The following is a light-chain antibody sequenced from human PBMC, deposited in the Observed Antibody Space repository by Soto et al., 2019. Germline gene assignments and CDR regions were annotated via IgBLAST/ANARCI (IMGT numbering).Light chain of an antibody. CDR2: AAS. Sequence: DIQMTQSPSSLSASVGDRVTITCRASQSVNTYLHWYQQKAGQAPKLLIYAASNLQSGVPPRFSGSGSGTEFTLTINSLRPEDFASYYCQQSYSSSPITFGPGTRLEIK. V-gene: IGKV1-39*01. J-gene: IGKJ5*01. CDR3: QQSYSSSPIT. CDR1: QSVNTY.